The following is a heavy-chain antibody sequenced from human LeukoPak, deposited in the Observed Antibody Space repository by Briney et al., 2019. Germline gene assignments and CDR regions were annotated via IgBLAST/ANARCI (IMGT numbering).Heavy chain of an antibody. CDR2: IYYSGST. CDR3: ARGLLVAATFSPWFDP. V-gene: IGHV4-30-4*01. CDR1: GGSISSGDYY. J-gene: IGHJ5*02. D-gene: IGHD2-15*01. Sequence: SETLSLTCTVSGGSISSGDYYWSWIRQPPGKGLRWIGYIYYSGSTYYNPSLKSRVTISVDTSKNQFSLKLSSVTAADTAVYYCARGLLVAATFSPWFDPWGQGTLVTVSS.